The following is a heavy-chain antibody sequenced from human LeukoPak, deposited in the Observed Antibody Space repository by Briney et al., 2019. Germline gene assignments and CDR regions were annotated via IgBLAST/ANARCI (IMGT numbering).Heavy chain of an antibody. CDR1: GYSFTSDS. V-gene: IGHV5-51*01. CDR2: IYPGDSDI. J-gene: IGHJ3*02. Sequence: GESLKISCKGSGYSFTSDSIGWVRQMPGKGLEWMGIIYPGDSDIRYSLSFQGQVTFSADKSISTAYVQWRSLKASDTAMYYCARLRYYDSSGNPMNAFDIWGQGTMVTVSS. D-gene: IGHD3-22*01. CDR3: ARLRYYDSSGNPMNAFDI.